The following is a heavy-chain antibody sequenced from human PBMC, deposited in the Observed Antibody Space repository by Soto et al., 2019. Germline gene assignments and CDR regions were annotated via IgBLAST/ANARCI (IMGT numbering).Heavy chain of an antibody. Sequence: SLTCAVSGYSISSAHYWGWIRQPPGKGLEWIGSTYHGGNTYYNPSLKSRVTISVDASKNQFSLKLSSVTAADTAVYYCARSGVRYYYDSSGYSLADYWGQGTLVTVSS. J-gene: IGHJ4*02. CDR1: GYSISSAHY. D-gene: IGHD3-22*01. V-gene: IGHV4-38-2*01. CDR2: TYHGGNT. CDR3: ARSGVRYYYDSSGYSLADY.